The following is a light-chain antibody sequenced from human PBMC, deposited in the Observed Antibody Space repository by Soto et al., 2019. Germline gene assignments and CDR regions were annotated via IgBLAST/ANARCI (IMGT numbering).Light chain of an antibody. CDR1: ERISSNF. V-gene: IGKV3-20*01. Sequence: VLTQSPGTLSLSPGERATLSCRASERISSNFLAWYQQRPGQAPRLLIYGASTRASGIPDRFSGSGSGTDCALTISRLEPEDFAVYYCQQYCTSPFTFGPRTTVEIK. J-gene: IGKJ3*01. CDR2: GAS. CDR3: QQYCTSPFT.